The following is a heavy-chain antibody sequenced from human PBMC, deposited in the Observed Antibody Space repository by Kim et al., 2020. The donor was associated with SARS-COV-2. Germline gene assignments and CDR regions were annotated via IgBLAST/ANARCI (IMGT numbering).Heavy chain of an antibody. CDR2: IYSSAIT. J-gene: IGHJ5*02. Sequence: SETLSLTCTVSGVSISSGNYYWGWVRQAPGKGLEWIGTIYSSAITFYNPSLMSRVSISSDTSMNQFFLKMNSGITADTAVYYCAKRAFGVGFDPWGQGILVTVSS. V-gene: IGHV4-39*01. CDR3: AKRAFGVGFDP. D-gene: IGHD2-8*01. CDR1: GVSISSGNYY.